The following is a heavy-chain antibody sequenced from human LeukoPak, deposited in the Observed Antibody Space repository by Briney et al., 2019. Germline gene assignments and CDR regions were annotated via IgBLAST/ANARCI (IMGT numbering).Heavy chain of an antibody. V-gene: IGHV4-34*01. CDR2: IYHSGST. CDR3: ASLNYDILTGWWFDP. J-gene: IGHJ5*02. CDR1: GGSFSGYY. D-gene: IGHD3-9*01. Sequence: SETLSLTCAVYGGSFSGYYWSWIRQPPGKGLEWIGYIYHSGSTYYNPSLKSRVTISVDRSKNQFSLKLSSVTAADTAVYYCASLNYDILTGWWFDPWGQGTLVTVSS.